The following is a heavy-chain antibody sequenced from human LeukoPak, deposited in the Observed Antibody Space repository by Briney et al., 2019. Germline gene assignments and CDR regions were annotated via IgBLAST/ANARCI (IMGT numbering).Heavy chain of an antibody. D-gene: IGHD4-23*01. CDR2: ISYDGSNK. J-gene: IGHJ4*02. V-gene: IGHV3-30-3*02. CDR1: GFTFSTYA. Sequence: PPGGSLRLSCAASGFTFSTYAMHWVRQAPGKGLEWVAVISYDGSNKYYADSVKGRFTISRDNSKNTLYLQMNSLRAEDTAVYYCAKRDQTPRDYGGNPNDYWGQGTLVTVSS. CDR3: AKRDQTPRDYGGNPNDY.